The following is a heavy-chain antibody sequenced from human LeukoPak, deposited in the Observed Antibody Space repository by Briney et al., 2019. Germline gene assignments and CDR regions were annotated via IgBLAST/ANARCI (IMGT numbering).Heavy chain of an antibody. CDR2: IYYTGTT. CDR1: GGSITSTSYY. Sequence: SETLSLTCNVSGGSITSTSYYWGWIRQPPGKGLEWLGNIYYTGTTYYNPSLKSRVTISVDTSKNQFSLRLSSVTAADTAVYYCASLTNSGYYYYLDYWGQGTLVTVSS. D-gene: IGHD3-22*01. J-gene: IGHJ4*02. CDR3: ASLTNSGYYYYLDY. V-gene: IGHV4-39*07.